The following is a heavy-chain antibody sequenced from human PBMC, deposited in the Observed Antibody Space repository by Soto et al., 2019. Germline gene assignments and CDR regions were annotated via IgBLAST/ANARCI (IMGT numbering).Heavy chain of an antibody. CDR3: ARDVGGGSWDY. J-gene: IGHJ4*02. Sequence: GGSLRLSCAASGFTFSDYDMNWVRQAPGKGLEWVSYISSSSFSIYYADSAKGRFTISRDNAKNSLSLQMNSLRAEDTAVYYCARDVGGGSWDYWGQGTLVTVSS. V-gene: IGHV3-48*01. CDR1: GFTFSDYD. CDR2: ISSSSFSI. D-gene: IGHD6-13*01.